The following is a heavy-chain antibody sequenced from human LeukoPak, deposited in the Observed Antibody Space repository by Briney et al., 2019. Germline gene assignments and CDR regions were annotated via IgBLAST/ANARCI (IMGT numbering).Heavy chain of an antibody. Sequence: SETLSLTCGVYGGSFSDNYWSWIRQPPGKGLEWIGEINHSGSANYSPSLRSRVTISVDTSKNQFSLNLRSVTAADTAVYYCASPTTVTTSAYRAFDIWGQGTMVTVSA. D-gene: IGHD4-17*01. CDR2: INHSGSA. CDR1: GGSFSDNY. J-gene: IGHJ3*02. V-gene: IGHV4-34*01. CDR3: ASPTTVTTSAYRAFDI.